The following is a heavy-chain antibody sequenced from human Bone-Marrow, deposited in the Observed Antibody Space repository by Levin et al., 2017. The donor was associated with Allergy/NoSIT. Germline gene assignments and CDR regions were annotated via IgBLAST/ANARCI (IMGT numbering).Heavy chain of an antibody. CDR2: ISYDGSNK. CDR3: ARDPYYYDSSGYSGWYFDY. D-gene: IGHD3-22*01. Sequence: GGSLRLSCAASGFTFSTYAMHWVRQAPGKGLEWVAVISYDGSNKYYADSVKGRFIISRDNSKNTLYLQMNSLRAEDTAVYYCARDPYYYDSSGYSGWYFDYWGQGTLVTVSS. CDR1: GFTFSTYA. J-gene: IGHJ4*02. V-gene: IGHV3-30-3*01.